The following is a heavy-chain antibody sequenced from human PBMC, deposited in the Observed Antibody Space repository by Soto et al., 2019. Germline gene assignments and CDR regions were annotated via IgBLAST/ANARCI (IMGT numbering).Heavy chain of an antibody. V-gene: IGHV1-46*01. D-gene: IGHD6-19*01. CDR1: GYTFTKYY. CDR3: LRVVASGFLFDY. Sequence: QVQLVQSGAEVKKPGASVKVSCKASGYTFTKYYLHWVRQAPGQGLEWMGVISPSGGSTTYAQKFQGRVTMIRDTSTSTVYMELSSLRSDDTAVYWCLRVVASGFLFDYWGQGTLVTVSS. CDR2: ISPSGGST. J-gene: IGHJ4*02.